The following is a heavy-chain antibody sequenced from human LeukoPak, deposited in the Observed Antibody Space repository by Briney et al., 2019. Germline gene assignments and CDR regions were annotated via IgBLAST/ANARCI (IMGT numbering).Heavy chain of an antibody. J-gene: IGHJ4*02. Sequence: PSETLSLTCAVYGGSFCGYYWSWIRQPPGKGLEWIGEINHSGSTNYNPSLKSRVTISVDTSKNQFSLKLSSVTAADTAVYYCARGRRYGKYFDYWGQGTLVTVSS. D-gene: IGHD5-18*01. CDR3: ARGRRYGKYFDY. CDR1: GGSFCGYY. V-gene: IGHV4-34*01. CDR2: INHSGST.